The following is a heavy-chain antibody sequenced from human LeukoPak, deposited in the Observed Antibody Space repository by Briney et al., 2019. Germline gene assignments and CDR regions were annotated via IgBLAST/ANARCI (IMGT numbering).Heavy chain of an antibody. J-gene: IGHJ4*02. Sequence: GGSLRLSCAASGFTLSTYWMHWVRQGPGKALVWVARIDIDGRIITHADSVEGRFTISRDNAKNTVYLQMNDLRDGDTATYYCVRGLGDYWGQGTLVTVSS. CDR3: VRGLGDY. CDR2: IDIDGRII. D-gene: IGHD3-16*01. CDR1: GFTLSTYW. V-gene: IGHV3-74*03.